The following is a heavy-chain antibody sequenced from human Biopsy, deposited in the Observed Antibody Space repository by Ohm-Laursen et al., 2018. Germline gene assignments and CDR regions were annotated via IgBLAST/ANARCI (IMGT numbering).Heavy chain of an antibody. J-gene: IGHJ4*02. CDR2: FYGSGNT. V-gene: IGHV4-59*11. Sequence: GTLSLTCTVSGASLSSHYWSWIRQPPGKGLEWLGYFYGSGNTYYNPSLKSRVTISVDPSKNQSSLKLNAVTAADTAVYYCAKGITVYGVVLPYYFDDWGQGTLVTVSS. CDR3: AKGITVYGVVLPYYFDD. CDR1: GASLSSHY. D-gene: IGHD3-3*01.